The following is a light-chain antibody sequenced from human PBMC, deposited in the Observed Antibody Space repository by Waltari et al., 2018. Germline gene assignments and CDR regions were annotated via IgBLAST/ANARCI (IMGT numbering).Light chain of an antibody. CDR2: QDN. V-gene: IGLV3-1*01. Sequence: SYELTQPPSVSVSPGQTASITCSGDKLGDKYACWYQQKPGQSPILVIYQDNERPSGIPERFSGSNSGSTATLTISGTQTRDEADYYCQSWDSNAAVFGGGTKLTVL. CDR3: QSWDSNAAV. CDR1: KLGDKY. J-gene: IGLJ2*01.